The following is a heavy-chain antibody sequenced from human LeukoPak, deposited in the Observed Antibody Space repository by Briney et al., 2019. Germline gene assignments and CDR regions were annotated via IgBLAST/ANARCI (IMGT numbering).Heavy chain of an antibody. J-gene: IGHJ4*02. CDR2: INSDGSTT. V-gene: IGHV3-74*01. CDR3: YLSYYDSSSYSDY. Sequence: GGSLRLSCAASGFSFSRYWIHWVRQAPGKGLVWVSRINSDGSTTAYADSVRGRFTISRDNAKNTVYMQINSPRAEDTAVYYCYLSYYDSSSYSDYWGQGTLVTVSS. CDR1: GFSFSRYW. D-gene: IGHD3-22*01.